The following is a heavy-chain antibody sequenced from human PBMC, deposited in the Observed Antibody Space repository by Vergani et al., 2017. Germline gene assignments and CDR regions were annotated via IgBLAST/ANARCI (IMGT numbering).Heavy chain of an antibody. Sequence: ELQLVESGGGLVQPGGSLRLSCAASGSTVSGNYMTWVRQAPGKGLEWVSHIYSGDETYNADSVKGRVTISRDTSKNTLHRQINNLRVEDTAVYYCARGNYYGSGTYVDPWGQGTLVTVSS. CDR3: ARGNYYGSGTYVDP. CDR2: IYSGDET. J-gene: IGHJ5*02. CDR1: GSTVSGNY. V-gene: IGHV3-66*02. D-gene: IGHD3-10*01.